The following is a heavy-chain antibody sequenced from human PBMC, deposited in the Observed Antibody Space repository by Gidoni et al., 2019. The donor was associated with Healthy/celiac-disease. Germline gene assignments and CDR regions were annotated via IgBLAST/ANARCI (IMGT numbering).Heavy chain of an antibody. CDR1: GYTFTGYY. V-gene: IGHV1-2*02. Sequence: QVQLVQSGAEVKKPGASVKVSCQASGYTFTGYYMHWVRQAPGQGLEWMGWINPNSGGTNYAQKFQGRVTMTRDTSISTAYMELSRLRSDDTAVYYCASRSESITIFGVVDYWGQGTLVTVSS. CDR2: INPNSGGT. CDR3: ASRSESITIFGVVDY. J-gene: IGHJ4*02. D-gene: IGHD3-3*01.